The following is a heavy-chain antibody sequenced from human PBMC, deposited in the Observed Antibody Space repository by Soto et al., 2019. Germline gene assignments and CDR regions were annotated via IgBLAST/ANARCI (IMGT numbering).Heavy chain of an antibody. Sequence: QVQLVQSGAEVKKPGSSVKVSCKASGGTFSSYAISWVRQAPGQGLEWMGGIIPIFGTANYAQKFQGRVTITADESTSTAYMELGSLRSEDTAVYYCARVGRGFGESSDAFDIWGQGTMVTVSS. D-gene: IGHD3-10*01. J-gene: IGHJ3*02. CDR2: IIPIFGTA. CDR1: GGTFSSYA. V-gene: IGHV1-69*01. CDR3: ARVGRGFGESSDAFDI.